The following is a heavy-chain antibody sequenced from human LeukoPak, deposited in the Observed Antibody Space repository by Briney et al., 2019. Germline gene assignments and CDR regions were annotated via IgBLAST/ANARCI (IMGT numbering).Heavy chain of an antibody. V-gene: IGHV4-59*01. CDR1: GDPISSYF. CDR3: ARDQRRDYGDYFDN. Sequence: SETLSLTCTVSGDPISSYFWSWIRQSPGKGLEWIGYTHYSGSTSYNPSLTSRVTLSLDTSKNQFYLKLSSVTASDTAFYYCARDQRRDYGDYFDNWGQGTQVTVSS. D-gene: IGHD3-16*01. CDR2: THYSGST. J-gene: IGHJ4*02.